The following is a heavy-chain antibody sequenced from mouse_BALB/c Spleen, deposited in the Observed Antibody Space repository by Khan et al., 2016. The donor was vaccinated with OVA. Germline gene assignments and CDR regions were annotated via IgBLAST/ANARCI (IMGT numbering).Heavy chain of an antibody. V-gene: IGHV1-19*01. CDR2: MNTNTGNI. D-gene: IGHD2-14*01. Sequence: VQLKQSGPDLVKPGASVKMFCKASGYSFTAYYINWVKLSQGQSLESIGRMNTNTGNIHYNQTFKDKALLIVDTPSSTAYMELSSLTAEDSAVYYFTRGYDFFAHGGQGTLVTVSA. CDR3: TRGYDFFAH. CDR1: GYSFTAYY. J-gene: IGHJ3*01.